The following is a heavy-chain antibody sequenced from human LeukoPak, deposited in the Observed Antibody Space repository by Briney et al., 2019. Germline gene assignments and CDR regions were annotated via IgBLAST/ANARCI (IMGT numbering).Heavy chain of an antibody. CDR1: GFTVSSNY. CDR3: ARDPARLFRWDY. CDR2: IYSGGST. V-gene: IGHV3-53*01. Sequence: PGGSLRLSCAASGFTVSSNYMSWARQAPGKGLEWVSVIYSGGSTYYADSVKGRFTISRDNSKNTLYLQMNSLRAEDTAVYYCARDPARLFRWDYWGQGTLVTVSS. J-gene: IGHJ4*02. D-gene: IGHD5-24*01.